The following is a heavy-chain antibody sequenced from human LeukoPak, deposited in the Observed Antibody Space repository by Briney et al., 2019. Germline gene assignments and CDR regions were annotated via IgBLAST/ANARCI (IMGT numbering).Heavy chain of an antibody. D-gene: IGHD3-22*01. V-gene: IGHV3-30*02. CDR1: GFTFSSYG. J-gene: IGHJ3*02. Sequence: PGGSLRLSCAASGFTFSSYGMDWVRQAPGKGLEWVAIIRYDGSNKYYADSVKGRFTISRDNSKNTLYLQMNSLRDEDTAVYYCAKEVVSGFDSGYALDIWGQGTMVTVSS. CDR3: AKEVVSGFDSGYALDI. CDR2: IRYDGSNK.